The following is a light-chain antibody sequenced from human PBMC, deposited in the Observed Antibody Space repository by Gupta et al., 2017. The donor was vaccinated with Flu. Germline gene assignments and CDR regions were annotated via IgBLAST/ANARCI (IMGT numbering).Light chain of an antibody. CDR1: FSDVGAYTY. J-gene: IGLJ3*02. CDR3: CSYATTYSWV. Sequence: TFSDVGAYTYVSGYKQHPGRAPKLIISDVTKRPSGVPERFSGSKSANTASLTISGLQPVDEADYYCCSYATTYSWVFGGGTKLTVL. CDR2: DVT. V-gene: IGLV2-11*03.